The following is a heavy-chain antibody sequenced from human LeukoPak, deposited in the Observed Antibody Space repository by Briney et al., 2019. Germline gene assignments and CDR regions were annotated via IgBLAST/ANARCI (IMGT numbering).Heavy chain of an antibody. Sequence: SETLSLTCTVSGGSISSSSAYWGWIRQPPGKGLEWIGSIYYSKNTYYNPSRKSRVTISADTSKNRFSLTLGSVSATDTAVYYCVSPRGFSYGYFDYWGQGTLVTVSA. J-gene: IGHJ4*02. CDR2: IYYSKNT. V-gene: IGHV4-39*01. D-gene: IGHD5-18*01. CDR1: GGSISSSSAY. CDR3: VSPRGFSYGYFDY.